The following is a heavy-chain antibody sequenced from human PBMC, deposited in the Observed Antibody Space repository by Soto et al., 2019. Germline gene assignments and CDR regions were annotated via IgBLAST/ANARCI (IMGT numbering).Heavy chain of an antibody. CDR1: GFTFSNAW. D-gene: IGHD2-21*02. J-gene: IGHJ6*02. CDR3: TTDPENCGGDCLEYPYYYYGMYV. V-gene: IGHV3-15*07. CDR2: IKSKTDGGTT. Sequence: EVQLVESGGGLVKPGGSLRLSCAASGFTFSNAWMNWVRQAPGKGLEWVGRIKSKTDGGTTDYAAPVKGRFTMSRDVSKNTLYLQMNSLKTEDTAVYYCTTDPENCGGDCLEYPYYYYGMYVWGQGTTVTVSS.